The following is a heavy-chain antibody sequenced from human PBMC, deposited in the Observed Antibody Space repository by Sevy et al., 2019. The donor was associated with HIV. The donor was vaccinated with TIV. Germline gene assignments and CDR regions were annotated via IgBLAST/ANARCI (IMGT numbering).Heavy chain of an antibody. Sequence: ASVKVSCKASGYTFSDSGYYVHWVRQAPGQGLEWMGWINPKSGATNYAQKFQGRVTMTSDTSVGTANMELNRLTSDDTAVYYCARESYDFWTGPVDYDYGMDVWGQGTTVTVSS. V-gene: IGHV1-2*02. CDR3: ARESYDFWTGPVDYDYGMDV. CDR1: GYTFSDSGYY. D-gene: IGHD3-3*01. J-gene: IGHJ6*02. CDR2: INPKSGAT.